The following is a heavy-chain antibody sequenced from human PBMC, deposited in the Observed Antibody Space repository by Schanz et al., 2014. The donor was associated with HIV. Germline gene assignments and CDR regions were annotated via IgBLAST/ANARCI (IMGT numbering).Heavy chain of an antibody. CDR2: ISYDGSNK. Sequence: VQLVQSGGDLVKPGRSLRLSCAASGFTFSTYGMHWVRQAPGKGLEWVAVISYDGSNKYYADSVKGRFTISRDNSKNTLNLQMNSLRAEDTAVYYCAREYYSRNWNWFDPWGQGTLVTVSS. D-gene: IGHD6-13*01. CDR1: GFTFSTYG. J-gene: IGHJ5*02. CDR3: AREYYSRNWNWFDP. V-gene: IGHV3-30*19.